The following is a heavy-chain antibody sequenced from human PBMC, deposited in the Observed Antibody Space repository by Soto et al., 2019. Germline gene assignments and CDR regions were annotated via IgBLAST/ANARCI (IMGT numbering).Heavy chain of an antibody. V-gene: IGHV4-39*07. CDR1: GGSISSSSYY. D-gene: IGHD3-22*01. Sequence: SETLSLTCTVSGGSISSSSYYWGWIRQPPGKGLEWIGSIYYSGSTYYNPSLKSRVPISVDTSKNQFSLKLSSVTAADTAVYYCARDPHYYDSSGYYYVFWFDPWGQGTLVTVSS. CDR3: ARDPHYYDSSGYYYVFWFDP. CDR2: IYYSGST. J-gene: IGHJ5*02.